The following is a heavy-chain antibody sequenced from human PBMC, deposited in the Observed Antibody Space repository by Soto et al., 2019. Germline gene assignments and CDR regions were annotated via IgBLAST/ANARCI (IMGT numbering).Heavy chain of an antibody. D-gene: IGHD1-1*01. V-gene: IGHV4-34*01. CDR1: GGTFNAVL. CDR3: ARGDPVERTLLEMSFDS. Sequence: SEALSITCDRFGGTFNAVLRTWIRQPPGKGKEWIGEINHSGSTNYNPSLKSRVTMSVDTSKNQFSMILSSVTAADTAVYYCARGDPVERTLLEMSFDSWG. CDR2: INHSGST. J-gene: IGHJ4*01.